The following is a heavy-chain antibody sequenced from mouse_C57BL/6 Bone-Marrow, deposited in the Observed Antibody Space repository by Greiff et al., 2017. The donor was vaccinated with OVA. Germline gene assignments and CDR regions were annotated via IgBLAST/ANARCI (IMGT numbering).Heavy chain of an antibody. V-gene: IGHV1-69*01. CDR3: ASQYGNYVGYWYFDV. CDR1: GYTFTSYW. Sequence: QVHVKQPGAELVMPGASVKLSCKASGYTFTSYWMHWVKQRPGQGLEWIGEIDPSDSYTNSNQKFKGKSTLTVAKSASTAYMQLSSLTSEDSAVYYCASQYGNYVGYWYFDVWGTGTTVTVSS. J-gene: IGHJ1*03. CDR2: IDPSDSYT. D-gene: IGHD2-1*01.